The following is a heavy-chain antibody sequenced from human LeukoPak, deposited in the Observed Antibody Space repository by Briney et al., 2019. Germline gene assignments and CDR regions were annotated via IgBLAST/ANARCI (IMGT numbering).Heavy chain of an antibody. J-gene: IGHJ5*02. V-gene: IGHV4-39*01. CDR1: GGSISSSSYY. CDR3: ARRIVVVPAAMGWFDP. CDR2: IYYSGST. D-gene: IGHD2-2*01. Sequence: PSETLSLTCTVSGGSISSSSYYWGWIRQPPGKGLEWIGSIYYSGSTYYNPSLKSRVTISVDTSKNQFSLKLSSVTAADTAVYYCARRIVVVPAAMGWFDPWGQGTLVTVSS.